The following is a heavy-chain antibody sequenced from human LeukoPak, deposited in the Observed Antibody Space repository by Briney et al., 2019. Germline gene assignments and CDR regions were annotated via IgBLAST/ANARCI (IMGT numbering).Heavy chain of an antibody. Sequence: GGYLRLSCAASGFTFSSYAMHWVRQAPGKGLEWVAVISYDGSNKYYADSVKGRFTISRDNSKNTLYLQMNSLRAEDTAVYYCASEKYSGSYSPFDCWGQGTLVTVSS. CDR2: ISYDGSNK. CDR1: GFTFSSYA. D-gene: IGHD1-26*01. J-gene: IGHJ4*02. CDR3: ASEKYSGSYSPFDC. V-gene: IGHV3-30-3*01.